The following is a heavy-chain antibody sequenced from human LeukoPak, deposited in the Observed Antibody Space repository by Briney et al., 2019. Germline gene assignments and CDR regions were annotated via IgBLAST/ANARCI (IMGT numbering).Heavy chain of an antibody. J-gene: IGHJ4*02. CDR2: ITPILGLI. CDR1: GGTFSNYA. V-gene: IGHV1-69*04. D-gene: IGHD5-18*01. CDR3: ARGRGSRTGYNGDYLDF. Sequence: SVKVSCKASGGTFSNYAINWVRQAPGQGLEWMGRITPILGLINYAQKFQGRVTITADKSTSTGYMEVTGPRSDDTAIYYCARGRGSRTGYNGDYLDFWGQGTLVTVSS.